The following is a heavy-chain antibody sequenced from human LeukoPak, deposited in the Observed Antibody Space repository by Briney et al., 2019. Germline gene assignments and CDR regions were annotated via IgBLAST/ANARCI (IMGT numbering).Heavy chain of an antibody. Sequence: SGGSLRLSCAASGFTFRSNWMNWVRQAPGKGLEWVAHVQPDGSAKFYADSVKGRFTISRDNAKDSVYLQMNSLRVEDTAVYYCARDFFGWSSLGHWGQGTLVTVSS. CDR1: GFTFRSNW. V-gene: IGHV3-7*01. J-gene: IGHJ1*01. CDR3: ARDFFGWSSLGH. D-gene: IGHD6-19*01. CDR2: VQPDGSAK.